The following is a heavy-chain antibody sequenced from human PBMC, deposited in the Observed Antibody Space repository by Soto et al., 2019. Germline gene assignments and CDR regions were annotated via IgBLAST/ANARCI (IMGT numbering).Heavy chain of an antibody. J-gene: IGHJ6*02. D-gene: IGHD3-10*01. CDR1: GGSSSGYY. CDR3: ARGSLLWFGELLYYYYGMDV. CDR2: INHSGST. Sequence: SETLSLTCAVYGGSSSGYYWSWIRQPPGKGLEWIGEINHSGSTNYNPSLKSRVTISVDTSKNQFSLKLSSVTAADTAVYYCARGSLLWFGELLYYYYGMDVWGQGTTVTVSS. V-gene: IGHV4-34*01.